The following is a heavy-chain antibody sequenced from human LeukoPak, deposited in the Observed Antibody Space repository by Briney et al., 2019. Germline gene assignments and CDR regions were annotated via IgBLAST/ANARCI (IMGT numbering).Heavy chain of an antibody. D-gene: IGHD4-17*01. CDR1: GFTFSSYG. J-gene: IGHJ4*02. CDR2: IRYDGSNK. Sequence: PGGSLRLSCAASGFTFSSYGMHWVRQAPGKGLEWLAFIRYDGSNKYYADSVKGRFTISRDNSKNTLYLQMNSLRAEDTAVYYCARRGYGDYSFDYWGQGTLVTVSS. CDR3: ARRGYGDYSFDY. V-gene: IGHV3-30*02.